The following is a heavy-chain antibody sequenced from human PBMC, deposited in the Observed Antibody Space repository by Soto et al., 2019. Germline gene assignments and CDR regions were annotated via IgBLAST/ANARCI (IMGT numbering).Heavy chain of an antibody. Sequence: QVQLQQWGAGLLKPSETLSLTCAVYGGSFSVFYWTWIRQLPGKGLEWIGEINHSGNTNYNPSLKIRVAISGDTTQMQFTLDQRSVTAADTAVYYCGPRGAVADPRGYWGQGTLVTVCS. D-gene: IGHD6-19*01. V-gene: IGHV4-34*01. CDR1: GGSFSVFY. J-gene: IGHJ4*02. CDR2: INHSGNT. CDR3: GPRGAVADPRGY.